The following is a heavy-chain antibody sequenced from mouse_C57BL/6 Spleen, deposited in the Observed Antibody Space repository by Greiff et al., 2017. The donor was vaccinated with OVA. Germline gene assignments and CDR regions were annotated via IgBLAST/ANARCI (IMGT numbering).Heavy chain of an antibody. Sequence: QVQLQQPGAELVMPGASVKLSCKASGYTFTSYWMHWVKQRPGQGLEWIGEIDPSDSYTNYNQKFKGKSTLTVDKSSSTAYMQLSSLTSEDSAVYYCARSLHYYGGGAMDYWGQGTSVTVSS. CDR1: GYTFTSYW. D-gene: IGHD1-2*01. J-gene: IGHJ4*01. V-gene: IGHV1-69*01. CDR2: IDPSDSYT. CDR3: ARSLHYYGGGAMDY.